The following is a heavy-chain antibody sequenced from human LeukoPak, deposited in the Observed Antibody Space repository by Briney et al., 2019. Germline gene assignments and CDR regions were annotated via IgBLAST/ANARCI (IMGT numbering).Heavy chain of an antibody. CDR2: ISGSGGST. D-gene: IGHD6-13*01. J-gene: IGHJ4*02. V-gene: IGHV3-23*01. CDR3: AKVRPLLYSSSWYYFDY. Sequence: PGGSLRLSCAASGFTFSSYGMSWVRQAPGKGLEWVSAISGSGGSTYYADSVKGRFTISRDNSKNTLYLQMNSLRADDTAVYYCAKVRPLLYSSSWYYFDYWGQGTLVTVSS. CDR1: GFTFSSYG.